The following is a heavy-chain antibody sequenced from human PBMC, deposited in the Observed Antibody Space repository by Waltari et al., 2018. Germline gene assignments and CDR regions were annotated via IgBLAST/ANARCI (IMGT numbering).Heavy chain of an antibody. J-gene: IGHJ4*02. D-gene: IGHD3-10*01. CDR2: IWYDVSNK. V-gene: IGHV3-33*01. Sequence: QVHLVESGGGVVQPGRSLRLSCAAFGFTFSSYGMHWVRQAPGKGLELGAVIWYDVSNKHYADSVKGRFTISRDNSKNTLYLQMNSLRAEDTAVYYCARNDYNGNSFDYWGQGTLVTVSS. CDR3: ARNDYNGNSFDY. CDR1: GFTFSSYG.